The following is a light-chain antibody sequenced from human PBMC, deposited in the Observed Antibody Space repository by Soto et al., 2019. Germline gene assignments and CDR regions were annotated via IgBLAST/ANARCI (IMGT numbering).Light chain of an antibody. CDR2: GAS. V-gene: IGKV3-15*01. CDR1: QSINSD. J-gene: IGKJ2*01. CDR3: QQYNKWPPQYT. Sequence: EIVMTQSPVTLSVSPGERATLSCRASQSINSDLAWYQQKPGQALRLLIYGASTRATDIPARISGSGSGTDFTLTISNLQSEDFAVYYCQQYNKWPPQYTFGQGTKLEIK.